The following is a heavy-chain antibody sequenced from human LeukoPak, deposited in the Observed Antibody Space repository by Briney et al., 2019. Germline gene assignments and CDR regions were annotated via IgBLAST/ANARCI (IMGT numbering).Heavy chain of an antibody. Sequence: SETLSLTCTVSGDSISSEYWSWIRQPPDKGLEWIGYIYYSGSTNYNPSLKSRVTISVDTSKNQFSLKLSSVTAADTALYYCARDASSGRGYYFDYWGQGTLVTVSS. D-gene: IGHD6-19*01. CDR3: ARDASSGRGYYFDY. CDR2: IYYSGST. V-gene: IGHV4-59*01. J-gene: IGHJ4*02. CDR1: GDSISSEY.